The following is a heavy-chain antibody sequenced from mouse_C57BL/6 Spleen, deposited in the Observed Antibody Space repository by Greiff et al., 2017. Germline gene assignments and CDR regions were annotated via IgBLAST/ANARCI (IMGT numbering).Heavy chain of an antibody. CDR2: ISNKANGYTT. CDR3: ARYGDGYYVPFYY. J-gene: IGHJ2*01. CDR1: GFTFTAYY. V-gene: IGHV7-3*01. D-gene: IGHD2-3*01. Sequence: EVKLVESGGGLVQPGGSLSLSCAASGFTFTAYYMSWVRQPPGKALEWFGFISNKANGYTTEYSESVKGRFTISRDNSQSILYLQMNALRAEDSATYYCARYGDGYYVPFYYWGQGTTLTVSS.